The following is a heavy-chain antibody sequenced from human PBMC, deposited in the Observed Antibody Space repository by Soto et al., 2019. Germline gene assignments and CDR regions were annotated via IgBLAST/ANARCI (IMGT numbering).Heavy chain of an antibody. J-gene: IGHJ6*02. Sequence: QVQLVQSGAEVKKPGSSVKVSCKASGGTFSSYAISWVRQAPGQGLEWMGGIIPIFGRANYAQKFQGRVTITADESTSTAYMELSSLRSEDTAVYYCARDGRRGYSHPSYYYGMDVWGQGTTVTVSS. D-gene: IGHD5-18*01. CDR1: GGTFSSYA. V-gene: IGHV1-69*01. CDR3: ARDGRRGYSHPSYYYGMDV. CDR2: IIPIFGRA.